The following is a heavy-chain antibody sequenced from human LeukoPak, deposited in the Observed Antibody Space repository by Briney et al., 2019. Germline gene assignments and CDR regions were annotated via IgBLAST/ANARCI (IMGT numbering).Heavy chain of an antibody. CDR2: ISRSSSTI. J-gene: IGHJ4*02. Sequence: PGGSLRLSCAASGLTFSSYSLNWVRQAPGKGLEWVSYISRSSSTIYYSDSVKGRFTISRDDGKDSVYLQMNSLRVDDTAVYYCARDRGYSGYDLLHWGQGTLVTVSS. D-gene: IGHD5-12*01. V-gene: IGHV3-48*01. CDR1: GLTFSSYS. CDR3: ARDRGYSGYDLLH.